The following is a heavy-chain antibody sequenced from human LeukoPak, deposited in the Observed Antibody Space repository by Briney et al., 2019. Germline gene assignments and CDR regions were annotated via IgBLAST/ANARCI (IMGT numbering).Heavy chain of an antibody. CDR3: AREETGGIDY. Sequence: SETLSLTCAVSGYSISSGYYWGWIRQPPGKGLEWIGSIYHSGSAYYNPSLKSRVTISLDTSKNQFSLKLSSVTAADTAVYYCAREETGGIDYWGQGTLVTVSS. CDR1: GYSISSGYY. V-gene: IGHV4-38-2*02. J-gene: IGHJ4*02. D-gene: IGHD1-26*01. CDR2: IYHSGSA.